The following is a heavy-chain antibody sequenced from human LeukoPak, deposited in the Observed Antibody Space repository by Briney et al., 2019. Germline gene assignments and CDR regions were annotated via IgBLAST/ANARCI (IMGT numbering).Heavy chain of an antibody. V-gene: IGHV3-30*03. Sequence: GGSLRLSCAASGFTFSNYGVHWVRQAPGKGLEWVALISYDGGNKYYADSVKGRFTISRDNAKNSLYLQMESLRDEDTAIYYCARDHGDLPARVPYFDYWGQGTLVTVSS. CDR1: GFTFSNYG. D-gene: IGHD4-17*01. CDR2: ISYDGGNK. J-gene: IGHJ4*02. CDR3: ARDHGDLPARVPYFDY.